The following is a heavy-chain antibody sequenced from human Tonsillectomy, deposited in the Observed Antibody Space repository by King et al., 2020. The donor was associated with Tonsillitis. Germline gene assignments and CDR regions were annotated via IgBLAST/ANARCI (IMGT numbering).Heavy chain of an antibody. CDR2: ISYDGSNK. CDR3: AAYDYGDYVFYY. D-gene: IGHD4-17*01. J-gene: IGHJ4*02. Sequence: VQLVQSGGGVVQTGKSLRLSCAASRFTFSTYTMHWVRQAPGKGLEWVAVISYDGSNKYYADSVKGRFTISRDNSKNTVSLEMNSLRAEDTAVYYCAAYDYGDYVFYYWGQGTLVTVSS. V-gene: IGHV3-30*04. CDR1: RFTFSTYT.